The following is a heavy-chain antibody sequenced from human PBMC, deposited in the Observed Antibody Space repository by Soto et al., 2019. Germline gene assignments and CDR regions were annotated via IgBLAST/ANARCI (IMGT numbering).Heavy chain of an antibody. D-gene: IGHD5-18*01. V-gene: IGHV3-7*01. CDR3: ARDGSGYSTD. Sequence: GESLKISCVASGFTFRNYWMSWLRQAPGKGLEWVANTNQDGRERYSVDSVKGRFTISRDNAKNSMHLQMNSLRAEDTAVYYCARDGSGYSTDWGQGTLVTVSS. CDR2: TNQDGRER. CDR1: GFTFRNYW. J-gene: IGHJ4*02.